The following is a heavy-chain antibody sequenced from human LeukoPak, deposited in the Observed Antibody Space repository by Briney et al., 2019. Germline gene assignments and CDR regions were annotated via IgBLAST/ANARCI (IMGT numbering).Heavy chain of an antibody. V-gene: IGHV3-7*01. J-gene: IGHJ5*02. CDR1: GFTFSSYW. CDR3: AREAFYGSGALEFDP. Sequence: PGGSLRLSCAASGFTFSSYWMSWVRQAPGKGLEWVANIKQDGSEKYYVDSVKGRFTISRDDAKNSLYLQMNSLRAEDTAVYYCAREAFYGSGALEFDPWGQGTLVTVSS. D-gene: IGHD3-10*01. CDR2: IKQDGSEK.